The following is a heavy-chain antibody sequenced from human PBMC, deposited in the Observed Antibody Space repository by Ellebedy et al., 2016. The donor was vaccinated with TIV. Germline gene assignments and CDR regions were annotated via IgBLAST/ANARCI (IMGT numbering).Heavy chain of an antibody. J-gene: IGHJ4*02. V-gene: IGHV6-1*01. Sequence: SQTLSLTXXISGDSVSSNSAAWNWIRQSPSRGLEWLGRTYYRSKWYNDYAISVKSRISINPDTSKNQFSLQLNSVTPEDTAVYYCARDSGQLLVKWEFDCWGQGTLVTVSS. CDR3: ARDSGQLLVKWEFDC. CDR1: GDSVSSNSAA. CDR2: TYYRSKWYN. D-gene: IGHD6-19*01.